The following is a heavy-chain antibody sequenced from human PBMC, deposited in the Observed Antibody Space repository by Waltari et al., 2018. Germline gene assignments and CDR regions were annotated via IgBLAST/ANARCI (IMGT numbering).Heavy chain of an antibody. D-gene: IGHD6-13*01. V-gene: IGHV3-33*06. Sequence: QVQLVQSGAEVKKPGSSVKVSCKASGFTFSSYGMHWVRQATGKGLEWVEVIWYDGSNKYYADSVKGRFTISRDNSKNTLYLQMNSLRAEDTAVYYCAKSQFRIAAAGTMDVWGKGTTVTVSS. CDR1: GFTFSSYG. J-gene: IGHJ6*03. CDR3: AKSQFRIAAAGTMDV. CDR2: IWYDGSNK.